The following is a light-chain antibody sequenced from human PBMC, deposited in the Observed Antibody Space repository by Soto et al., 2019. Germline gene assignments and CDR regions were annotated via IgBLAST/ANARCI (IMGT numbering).Light chain of an antibody. CDR1: SSDVGAYNF. V-gene: IGLV2-14*01. Sequence: QSVLTQPASVSGSPGQSITISCTGTSSDVGAYNFVSWYQHHPDKAPKLMISEVSNRPSGVSDRFSGSKSGNTASLTISGLQAEDEADYYFASLTTTSFVFGTGTKVTVL. J-gene: IGLJ1*01. CDR3: ASLTTTSFV. CDR2: EVS.